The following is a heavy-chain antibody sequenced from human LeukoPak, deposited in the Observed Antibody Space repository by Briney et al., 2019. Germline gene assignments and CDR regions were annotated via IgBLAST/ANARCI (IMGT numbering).Heavy chain of an antibody. CDR2: ISPGGGPT. D-gene: IGHD5-12*01. V-gene: IGHV3-23*01. Sequence: GGSLRLSCAGSGFPFSSHGMNWVCQAPGKGLEWVSGISPGGGPTYYADSVKGRFTISIDDSKNTLYLQMKNLRAEDTAVYYCAKDGAWLRFDDWGQGILVTVSS. CDR3: AKDGAWLRFDD. CDR1: GFPFSSHG. J-gene: IGHJ4*02.